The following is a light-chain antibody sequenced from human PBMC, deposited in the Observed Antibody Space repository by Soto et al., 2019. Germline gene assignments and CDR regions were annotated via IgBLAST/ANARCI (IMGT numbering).Light chain of an antibody. CDR2: CAS. Sequence: DIVMTQSPDSLAVSRGERATINCKSSQTVLHGSNYLAWYQQKPRQPPKLLIYCASTRESGVPDRFSGSGSATDFTLTIRSLQAEDVAVYSCQQYYTTPVTFGQGTKVEIK. CDR3: QQYYTTPVT. V-gene: IGKV4-1*01. CDR1: QTVLHGSNY. J-gene: IGKJ1*01.